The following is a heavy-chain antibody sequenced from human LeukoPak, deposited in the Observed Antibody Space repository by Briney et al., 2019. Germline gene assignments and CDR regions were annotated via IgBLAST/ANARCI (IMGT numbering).Heavy chain of an antibody. CDR1: GFTFGDYA. Sequence: GGSLRLSCTASGFTFGDYAMSWFRQAPGKGLEWVGRIKSKTDGGTTDYATPVKGRFTLSRDDSKDTLYLQMSSLKTEDTAVYYCTTNYYDTSGYHSFDYWGQGTLVTVSS. CDR2: IKSKTDGGTT. CDR3: TTNYYDTSGYHSFDY. D-gene: IGHD3-22*01. V-gene: IGHV3-15*01. J-gene: IGHJ4*02.